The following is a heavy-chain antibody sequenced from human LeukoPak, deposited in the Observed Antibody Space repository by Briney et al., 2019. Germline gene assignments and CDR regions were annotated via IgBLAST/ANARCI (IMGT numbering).Heavy chain of an antibody. CDR3: ASGSSGYDP. Sequence: SETLSLTCTVSGGSISNYYWSWIRQPAGKGLEWIGRIYSSGTTIYNPSLKSRVTMSVDTSKDQFSLKLSSETAADTAVYFCASGSSGYDPWGQGTLVTVSS. V-gene: IGHV4-4*07. CDR2: IYSSGTT. CDR1: GGSISNYY. J-gene: IGHJ5*02. D-gene: IGHD5-12*01.